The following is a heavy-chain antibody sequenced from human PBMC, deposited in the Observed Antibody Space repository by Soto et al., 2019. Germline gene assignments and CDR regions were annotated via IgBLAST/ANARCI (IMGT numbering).Heavy chain of an antibody. J-gene: IGHJ4*02. CDR2: IYYSGST. Sequence: SETLSLTCTVSGGSVSSGSYYWSWIRQPPGKGLEWIGYIYYSGSTNYNPSLKSRVTISVDTSKNQFSLKLSSVTAADTAVYYCARARGYSYGYFDYWGQGTLVTVSS. CDR1: GGSVSSGSYY. CDR3: ARARGYSYGYFDY. V-gene: IGHV4-61*01. D-gene: IGHD5-18*01.